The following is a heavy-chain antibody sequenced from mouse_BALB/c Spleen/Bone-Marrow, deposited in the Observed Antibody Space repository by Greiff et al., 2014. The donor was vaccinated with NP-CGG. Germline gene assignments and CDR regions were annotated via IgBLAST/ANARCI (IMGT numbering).Heavy chain of an antibody. D-gene: IGHD3-3*01. CDR2: INPGNGGT. V-gene: IGHV1S16*01. CDR1: GYTFTSYW. Sequence: QVQLQQSGAELVKPGASVKLSCKASGYTFTSYWMHWVKLRPGQGFEWIGKINPGNGGTNYNEKFKRKATLTTDKSSSTAYMQHSSLITDDSAAYYCTTRYQSVYSYIDYWGQGTSVTVSS. CDR3: TTRYQSVYSYIDY. J-gene: IGHJ4*01.